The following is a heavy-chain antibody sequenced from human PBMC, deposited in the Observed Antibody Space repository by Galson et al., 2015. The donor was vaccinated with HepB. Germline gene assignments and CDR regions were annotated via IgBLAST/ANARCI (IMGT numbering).Heavy chain of an antibody. CDR1: GFSFTGYY. J-gene: IGHJ5*02. CDR3: AREGDSWFGA. CDR2: INPNSGGT. V-gene: IGHV1-2*02. D-gene: IGHD3-16*01. Sequence: SVKVSCKASGFSFTGYYMHWVRQAPGQGLEWMGWINPNSGGTNYAQKFQGRVTMTRDTSTSTAYMELSRLRSDDTAMYYCAREGDSWFGAWGQGTLVTVSS.